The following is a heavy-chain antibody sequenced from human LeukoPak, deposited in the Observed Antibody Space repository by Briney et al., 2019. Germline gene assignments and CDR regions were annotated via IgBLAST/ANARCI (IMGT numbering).Heavy chain of an antibody. CDR2: ISPNSGDT. CDR1: GYTLTGYY. V-gene: IGHV1-2*06. Sequence: ASVKVSCKASGYTLTGYYLHWVRQAPGQGLEWVGRISPNSGDTNYAQNFQGRVTMTRDTSISTAYIDLSRLRSDDTAVYYCARGYSYDFNYWGQRTLVTVSS. CDR3: ARGYSYDFNY. J-gene: IGHJ4*02. D-gene: IGHD5-18*01.